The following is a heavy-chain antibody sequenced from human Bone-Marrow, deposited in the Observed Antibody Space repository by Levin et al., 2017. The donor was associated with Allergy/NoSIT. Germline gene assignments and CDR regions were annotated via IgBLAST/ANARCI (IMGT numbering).Heavy chain of an antibody. CDR3: AKDLVPYCSILTCYLGGYGMDV. J-gene: IGHJ6*02. CDR2: MSYDGTNK. Sequence: PGESLKISCAASGFAFSNYGIHWVRQAPGKGLEWVAVMSYDGTNKYYADSVKGRFSISRDNSRYTVYLQMNSLRVGDTAVYYCAKDLVPYCSILTCYLGGYGMDVWGQGTKVTVSS. CDR1: GFAFSNYG. D-gene: IGHD2-2*01. V-gene: IGHV3-30*18.